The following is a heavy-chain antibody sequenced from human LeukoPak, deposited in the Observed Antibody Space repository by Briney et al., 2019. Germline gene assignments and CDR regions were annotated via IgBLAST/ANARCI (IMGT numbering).Heavy chain of an antibody. CDR3: AIRYYDFWSGYSLGPFDP. J-gene: IGHJ5*02. CDR2: IYHSGST. D-gene: IGHD3-3*01. V-gene: IGHV4-59*04. Sequence: PSETLSLTCTVSGGSISSYYWSWIRQPPGKGLEWIGNIYHSGSTYYNPSLKSRVTISVDTSKNQFSLKLSSVTAADTAVYYCAIRYYDFWSGYSLGPFDPWGQGTLVTVSS. CDR1: GGSISSYY.